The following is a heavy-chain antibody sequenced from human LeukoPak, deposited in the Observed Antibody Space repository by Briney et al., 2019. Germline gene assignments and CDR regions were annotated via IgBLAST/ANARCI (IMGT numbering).Heavy chain of an antibody. D-gene: IGHD2-15*01. CDR3: AKDSGGYYYMDV. Sequence: GGSLRLSCAASGFTFSSYAMHWVRQAPGEGLEWVAVISYDGSNKYYADSVKGRFTISRDNSKNTLYLQMNSLRAEDTAVYYCAKDSGGYYYMDVWGKGTTVTVSS. J-gene: IGHJ6*03. CDR2: ISYDGSNK. V-gene: IGHV3-30-3*01. CDR1: GFTFSSYA.